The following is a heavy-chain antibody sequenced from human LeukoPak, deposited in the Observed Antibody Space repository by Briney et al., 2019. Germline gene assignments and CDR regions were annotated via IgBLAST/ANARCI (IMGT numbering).Heavy chain of an antibody. CDR1: GYTFTSYG. J-gene: IGHJ3*02. V-gene: IGHV1-18*01. Sequence: GASVKVSCKASGYTFTSYGISWVRQAPGQGLEWMGWISAYNGNTNYAQKLQGRVTMTTDTSTSTAYMELRSLRSDDTAVYYCAREDRAPDDYGDLDIWGQGTMVTVSS. D-gene: IGHD4-17*01. CDR3: AREDRAPDDYGDLDI. CDR2: ISAYNGNT.